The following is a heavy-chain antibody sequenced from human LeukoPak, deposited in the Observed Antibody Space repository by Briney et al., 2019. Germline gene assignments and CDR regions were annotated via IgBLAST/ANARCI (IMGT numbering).Heavy chain of an antibody. CDR3: ARVFDYGGNSDAFDI. J-gene: IGHJ3*02. V-gene: IGHV4-31*03. CDR2: IYYSGST. Sequence: SETLSLTCTVSGGSISSGGYHWSWIRQHPGKGLEWIGYIYYSGSTYYNPSLKSRVTISVDTSKNQFSLKLSSVTAADTAVYYCARVFDYGGNSDAFDIWGQGTMVTVSS. CDR1: GGSISSGGYH. D-gene: IGHD4-23*01.